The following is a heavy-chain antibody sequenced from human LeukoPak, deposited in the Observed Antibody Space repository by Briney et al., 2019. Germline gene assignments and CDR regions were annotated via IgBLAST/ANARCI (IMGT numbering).Heavy chain of an antibody. CDR3: ARVGGYYNYMDV. V-gene: IGHV3-7*01. Sequence: GGSLRLSCAASEFTFSSYWMSWVRQAPGKGLEWVANIKQDGSEKYYVDSVKGRFTISRDNAKNSLNLQMNSLRAEDTAVYYCARVGGYYNYMDVWGKGTTVTVSS. D-gene: IGHD2-15*01. CDR1: EFTFSSYW. J-gene: IGHJ6*03. CDR2: IKQDGSEK.